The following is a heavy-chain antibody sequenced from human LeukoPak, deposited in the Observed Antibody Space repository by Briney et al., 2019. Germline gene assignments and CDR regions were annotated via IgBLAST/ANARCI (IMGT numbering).Heavy chain of an antibody. CDR3: AGHGTTLSD. J-gene: IGHJ4*01. D-gene: IGHD1-14*01. CDR1: GYTFTNNY. Sequence: ASVKVSCKASGYTFTNNYMHLVRQAHGRGLEWMGIINTSSGSTSYAQKFQGRVTMTRDTSTTTVYMELRSLRSEDTAVYYCAGHGTTLSDWGQGTLVTVSS. V-gene: IGHV1-46*03. CDR2: INTSSGST.